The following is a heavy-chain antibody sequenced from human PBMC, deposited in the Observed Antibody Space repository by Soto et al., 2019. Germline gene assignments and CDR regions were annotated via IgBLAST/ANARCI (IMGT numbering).Heavy chain of an antibody. D-gene: IGHD1-26*01. CDR1: DASVWSDSYF. J-gene: IGHJ4*02. CDR2: ISHTGDT. CDR3: ARIVVGVTVDL. Sequence: LETLSLTCTVSDASVWSDSYFWTWIRQPPGKGLEWIAYISHTGDTNYNPSLKSRVTISIDTSRNQFSLTVTSVTAADPAVYFCARIVVGVTVDLWGQGSLVTVSS. V-gene: IGHV4-61*01.